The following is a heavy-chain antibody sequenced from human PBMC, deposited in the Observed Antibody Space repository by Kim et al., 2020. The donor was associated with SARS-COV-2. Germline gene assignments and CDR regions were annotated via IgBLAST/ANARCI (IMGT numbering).Heavy chain of an antibody. J-gene: IGHJ6*02. Sequence: GGSLRLSCSASGFTFSSYAMHWVRQAPGKGLEYVSAISSNGGSTYYADSVKGRFTISRDNSKNTLYLQMSSLRAEDTAVYYCVKDHLGMVRGVIITLHGMDVWGQGTTVTVSS. CDR3: VKDHLGMVRGVIITLHGMDV. V-gene: IGHV3-64D*06. CDR1: GFTFSSYA. CDR2: ISSNGGST. D-gene: IGHD3-10*01.